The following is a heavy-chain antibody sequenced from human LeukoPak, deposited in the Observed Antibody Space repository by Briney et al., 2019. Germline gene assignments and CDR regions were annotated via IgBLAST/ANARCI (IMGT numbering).Heavy chain of an antibody. CDR3: ARDGGGGRYCSSTSCPLAGTVYYYMDV. Sequence: PGGSLRLSCAASGFTFSSYSMNWVRQAPGKGLEWVSSISSSSSYIYYADSVKGRFTISRDNAKNSLYLQMNSLRAEDTAVSYCARDGGGGRYCSSTSCPLAGTVYYYMDVWGKGTTVTVSS. D-gene: IGHD2-2*01. J-gene: IGHJ6*03. V-gene: IGHV3-21*01. CDR1: GFTFSSYS. CDR2: ISSSSSYI.